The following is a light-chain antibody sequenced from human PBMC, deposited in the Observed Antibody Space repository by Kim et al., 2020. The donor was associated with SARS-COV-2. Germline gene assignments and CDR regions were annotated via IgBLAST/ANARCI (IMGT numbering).Light chain of an antibody. V-gene: IGKV1-5*01. J-gene: IGKJ1*01. CDR3: RDLGT. CDR1: QSISGW. CDR2: HAS. Sequence: DFHMTQSPPTLSASVGDRVTITCRASQSISGWLAWYQQKPGTAPKLLIYHASSLQSGVPSRFSGSASGTEFTLTISSLQPDDLATYYCRDLGTFGLGTKVDIK.